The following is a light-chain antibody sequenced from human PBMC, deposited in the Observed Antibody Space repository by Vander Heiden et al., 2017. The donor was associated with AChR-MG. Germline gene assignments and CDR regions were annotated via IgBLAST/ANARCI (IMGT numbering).Light chain of an antibody. CDR2: GAS. V-gene: IGKV3-20*01. J-gene: IGKJ3*01. Sequence: EIVLTQSPGTLSLSPGERATLSCRASQSVSSSYLAWYQQKPGQAPRLLIYGASSRATGIRDRFSGSGSGTDFTLTISRLEPEDFAVYYCQQYGSTTTVTFGPGTKVDIK. CDR1: QSVSSSY. CDR3: QQYGSTTTVT.